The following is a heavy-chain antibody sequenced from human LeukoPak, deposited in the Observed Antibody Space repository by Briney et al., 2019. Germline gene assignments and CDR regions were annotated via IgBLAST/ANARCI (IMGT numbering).Heavy chain of an antibody. CDR2: VFYSGST. Sequence: PETLSLTCAVSGGSITSSTWWTWVRQPPGKGLEWIGEVFYSGSTNSNPSLKSRLTMSVDESKQEFSLRLTAVTAADTAVYYCASGGLVSRYLDHWGQGALVNVSP. CDR1: GGSITSSTW. J-gene: IGHJ4*02. CDR3: ASGGLVSRYLDH. V-gene: IGHV4-4*03. D-gene: IGHD3-9*01.